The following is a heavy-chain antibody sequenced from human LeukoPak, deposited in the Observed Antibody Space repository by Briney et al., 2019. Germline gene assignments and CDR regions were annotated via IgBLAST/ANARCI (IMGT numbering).Heavy chain of an antibody. D-gene: IGHD6-19*01. CDR2: INPNSGGT. CDR1: GYTFTGYY. J-gene: IGHJ4*02. CDR3: ARPIRYSRGWYGY. V-gene: IGHV1-2*02. Sequence: ASVKVSCKASGYTFTGYYMHWVRQAPGQGLEWMGWINPNSGGTNYAQKFQGRVTMTRDTSISTAYMELSRLRSDDTAVYYCARPIRYSRGWYGYWGQGTLVTVSS.